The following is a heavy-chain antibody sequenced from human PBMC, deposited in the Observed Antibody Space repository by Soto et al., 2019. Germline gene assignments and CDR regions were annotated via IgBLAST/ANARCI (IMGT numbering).Heavy chain of an antibody. J-gene: IGHJ4*02. CDR2: IYYSGTT. D-gene: IGHD3-22*01. V-gene: IGHV4-59*01. Sequence: SETLSLTCTVSGGSISSYYWNWIRQPPGNGLEWIGYIYYSGTTNYNPSLKSRLTTSVDTSKNQFSLKLSSVTAADTAVYYCARGIVYYDSSGSRGPFDYWGQGTLVTVSS. CDR3: ARGIVYYDSSGSRGPFDY. CDR1: GGSISSYY.